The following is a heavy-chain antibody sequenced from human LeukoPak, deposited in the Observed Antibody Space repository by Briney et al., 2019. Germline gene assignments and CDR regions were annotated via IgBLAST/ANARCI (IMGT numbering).Heavy chain of an antibody. D-gene: IGHD4/OR15-4a*01. CDR1: GFTFSSYA. J-gene: IGHJ4*02. CDR3: ARATMDTTYFDY. Sequence: GGSLRLSCAASGFTFSSYAMSWVRQAPGKGLEWVSAISGSGGTTYYGDSVKGRFTFSRDNSKNTLYLQMNSLRAEDTAVYFCARATMDTTYFDYWGQGTLVTVSS. CDR2: ISGSGGTT. V-gene: IGHV3-23*01.